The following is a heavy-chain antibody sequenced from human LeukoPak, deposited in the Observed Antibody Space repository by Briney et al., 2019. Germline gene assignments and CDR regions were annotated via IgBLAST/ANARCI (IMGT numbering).Heavy chain of an antibody. V-gene: IGHV4-61*02. Sequence: SETLSPTCTVSGGSISSGSYYWSWIRQPAGKGLEWIGRIYTSGSTNYNPSLKSRVTISVDTSKNQFSLKLSSVTAADTAVYYCARDLYDILTGYYYYMDVWGKGTTVTVSS. CDR2: IYTSGST. J-gene: IGHJ6*03. CDR3: ARDLYDILTGYYYYMDV. CDR1: GGSISSGSYY. D-gene: IGHD3-9*01.